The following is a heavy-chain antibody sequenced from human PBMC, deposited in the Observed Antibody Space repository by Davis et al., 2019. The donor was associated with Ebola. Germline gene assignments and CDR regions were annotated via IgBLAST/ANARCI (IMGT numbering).Heavy chain of an antibody. V-gene: IGHV3-33*01. CDR2: IWYDGSNK. Sequence: GGSLRLSCAASGFTFSSYGMHWVRQAPGKGLEWVAVIWYDGSNKYYADSVKGRFTISRDNSKNTLYLQMNSLRAEDTAVYYCTSTIAAAGTLNYYYYGMDVWGQGTTVTVSS. J-gene: IGHJ6*02. D-gene: IGHD6-13*01. CDR1: GFTFSSYG. CDR3: TSTIAAAGTLNYYYYGMDV.